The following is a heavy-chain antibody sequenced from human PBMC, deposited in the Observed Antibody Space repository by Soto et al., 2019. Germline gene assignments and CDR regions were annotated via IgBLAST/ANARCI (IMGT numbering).Heavy chain of an antibody. V-gene: IGHV3-30*04. CDR1: GFSFSVYP. D-gene: IGHD6-13*01. J-gene: IGHJ6*02. CDR2: ISFDGSKT. Sequence: VHLVESGGGVVRPGRSLRLSCAASGFSFSVYPMNWVRQAPGKGLEWVAFISFDGSKTYYSDSVKGRFTISRDNSKNTVSLQMNHLRPGDAAVYHCANLLNVAAAGTPHYYGVDVWGQGTTVTVS. CDR3: ANLLNVAAAGTPHYYGVDV.